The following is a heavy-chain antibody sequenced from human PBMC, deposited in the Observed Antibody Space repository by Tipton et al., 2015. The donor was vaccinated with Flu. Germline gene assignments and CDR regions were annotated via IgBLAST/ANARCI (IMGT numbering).Heavy chain of an antibody. J-gene: IGHJ2*01. CDR2: ISSSGSTI. Sequence: SLRLSCAASGFTFSSYEMNWVRQAPGKGLEWVSYISSSGSTIYYADSVKGRFTISRDNAKNSLYLHMNSLRADDTAVYYCAREENGDYGRYFDLWGRGTLVTVSS. CDR3: AREENGDYGRYFDL. V-gene: IGHV3-48*03. CDR1: GFTFSSYE. D-gene: IGHD4-17*01.